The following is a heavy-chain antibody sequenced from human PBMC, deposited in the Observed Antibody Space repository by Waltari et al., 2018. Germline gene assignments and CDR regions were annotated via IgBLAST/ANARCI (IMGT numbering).Heavy chain of an antibody. D-gene: IGHD3-22*01. V-gene: IGHV3-30*04. Sequence: QVQLVESGGGVVQPGRSLRLSCAASEFTFSSYAMHWVRQAPGKGLEWVAVSSDNERNIDYVDSGKGRFTISRDKSKKMLYLQMNSLRGEDTTVYYCARDYCDRTNCHGMDVWGQGTTVTVSS. J-gene: IGHJ6*02. CDR3: ARDYCDRTNCHGMDV. CDR1: EFTFSSYA. CDR2: SSDNERNI.